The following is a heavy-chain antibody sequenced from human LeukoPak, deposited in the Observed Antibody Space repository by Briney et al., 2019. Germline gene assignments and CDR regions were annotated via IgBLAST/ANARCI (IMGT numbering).Heavy chain of an antibody. Sequence: GGSLRLSCAASGFTFSSYEMNWVRRAPGKGLEWVSYISSSGSTIYYADSVKGRFTISRDNAKNSLYLQMNSLRAEDTAVYYCARESVTMVRGVIIGNWFDPWGQGTLVTVSS. CDR1: GFTFSSYE. CDR3: ARESVTMVRGVIIGNWFDP. J-gene: IGHJ5*02. CDR2: ISSSGSTI. D-gene: IGHD3-10*01. V-gene: IGHV3-48*03.